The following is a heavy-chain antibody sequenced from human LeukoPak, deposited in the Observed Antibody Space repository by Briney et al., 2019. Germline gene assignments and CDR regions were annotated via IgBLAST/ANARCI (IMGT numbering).Heavy chain of an antibody. V-gene: IGHV3-23*01. J-gene: IGHJ4*02. D-gene: IGHD3-9*01. CDR1: GFTFSSYV. CDR2: ISGSGGGT. CDR3: AKGYYILTGLIDY. Sequence: PGGSLRLSCAASGFTFSSYVMSWVRQAPGKGLEWVSAISGSGGGTYYADSVKGRFTISRDNSKHTLYLQMNSLRAEHTALYYCAKGYYILTGLIDYWGQGTLVTVS.